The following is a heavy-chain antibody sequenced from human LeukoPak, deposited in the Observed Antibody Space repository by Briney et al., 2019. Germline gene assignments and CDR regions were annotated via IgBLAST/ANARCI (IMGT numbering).Heavy chain of an antibody. CDR2: MNPNSGGT. J-gene: IGHJ4*02. Sequence: ASVKVSCKTSGYTFSDYYMHWVRQAPGQGLEWMGWMNPNSGGTNYAQKFQGRVTMTRDTSISTAYMELSRLRSDDTAVYYCARDQPIVVVVAATLDYWGQGTLVTVSS. V-gene: IGHV1-2*02. CDR3: ARDQPIVVVVAATLDY. D-gene: IGHD2-15*01. CDR1: GYTFSDYY.